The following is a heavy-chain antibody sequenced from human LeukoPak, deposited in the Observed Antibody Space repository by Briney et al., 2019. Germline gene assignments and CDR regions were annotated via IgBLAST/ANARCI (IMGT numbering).Heavy chain of an antibody. V-gene: IGHV1-8*01. J-gene: IGHJ4*02. CDR1: GYTFTNYD. D-gene: IGHD4-17*01. CDR2: VNPNSGNT. CDR3: AAPGSRRGDLSPYYFDY. Sequence: GASVKVSCKASGYTFTNYDINWVRQATGQGLEWMGWVNPNSGNTGYAQKFQGRVTMTRNTSISTAYMELSSLGSEDTAVYYCAAPGSRRGDLSPYYFDYWGQGTLVTVSS.